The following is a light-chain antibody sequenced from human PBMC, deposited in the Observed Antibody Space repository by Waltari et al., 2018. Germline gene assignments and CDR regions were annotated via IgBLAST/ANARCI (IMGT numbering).Light chain of an antibody. V-gene: IGKV3-20*01. CDR2: GAS. CDR1: QSVGRT. CDR3: QHYVRLPAT. Sequence: EIVLTQSPGTLSLSPGERATLSCRASQSVGRTLAWYQPKPGQAPRLLIYGASSRATDIPDRFSGSGSGTDFSLTINRLEPEDFAVYFCQHYVRLPATFGQGTKVEIK. J-gene: IGKJ1*01.